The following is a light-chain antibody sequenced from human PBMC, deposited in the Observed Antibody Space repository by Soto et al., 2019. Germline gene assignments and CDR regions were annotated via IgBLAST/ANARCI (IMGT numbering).Light chain of an antibody. CDR3: GTWDDSLSAAV. CDR1: SSNIGNNY. J-gene: IGLJ7*01. V-gene: IGLV1-51*01. CDR2: DNN. Sequence: QSALTQPPSVSAAPGQKVTISCSGSSSNIGNNYVSWYQHLPGTAPKLLIYDNNERPSGIPDRFSGSKSGTSATLAITGLQTGDEADYYCGTWDDSLSAAVFGGGTQLTVL.